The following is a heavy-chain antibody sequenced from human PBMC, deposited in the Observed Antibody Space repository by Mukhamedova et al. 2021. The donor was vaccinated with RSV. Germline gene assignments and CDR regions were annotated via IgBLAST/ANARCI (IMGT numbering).Heavy chain of an antibody. CDR3: AKENWNFEY. D-gene: IGHD1-1*01. Sequence: VSLISETGGRTNYADSVKGRFTISRDNSKNTLYLQMNSLRAEDTAVYYCAKENWNFEYWGQGNLVTVSS. J-gene: IGHJ4*02. CDR2: ISETGGRT. V-gene: IGHV3-23*01.